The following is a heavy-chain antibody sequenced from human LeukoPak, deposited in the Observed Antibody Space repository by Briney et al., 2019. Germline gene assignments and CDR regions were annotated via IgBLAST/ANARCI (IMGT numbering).Heavy chain of an antibody. CDR1: GGTFSSYA. CDR2: IIPILGIA. CDR3: VRGNVDAHYYYYGMDV. J-gene: IGHJ6*02. D-gene: IGHD3/OR15-3a*01. Sequence: ASVKASCKASGGTFSSYAISWVRQAPGQGLEWMGRIIPILGIANYAQKFQGRVTITADKSTSTAYMELSSLRSEDTAVYYCVRGNVDAHYYYYGMDVWGQGTTVTVSS. V-gene: IGHV1-69*04.